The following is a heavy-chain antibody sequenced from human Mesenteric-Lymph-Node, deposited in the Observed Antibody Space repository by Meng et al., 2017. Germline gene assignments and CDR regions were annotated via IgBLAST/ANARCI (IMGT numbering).Heavy chain of an antibody. CDR2: MNPNSGNT. Sequence: ASVKVSCKASGYTFTSYDINWVRQATGQGLEWMGWMNPNSGNTGYAQKFQGRVTMTRNTSISTAYMELSSLRSEDTAVYYCARDLTMVRGVTRYYYYYGMDVWGQGTMVTVSS. V-gene: IGHV1-8*01. CDR1: GYTFTSYD. D-gene: IGHD3-10*01. J-gene: IGHJ6*02. CDR3: ARDLTMVRGVTRYYYYYGMDV.